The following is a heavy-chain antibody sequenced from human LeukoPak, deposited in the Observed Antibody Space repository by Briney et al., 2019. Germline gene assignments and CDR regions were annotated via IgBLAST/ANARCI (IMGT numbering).Heavy chain of an antibody. D-gene: IGHD4-23*01. CDR3: ARRDYSGILPYAFDV. J-gene: IGHJ3*01. Sequence: PPETLSLTCIVSGGSIRGYHWGSIRQPPGNELKSIGYISYSGITNYNPSLKSRVSMSLDTSKNQFSLRLTSVTAADTAVYFCARRDYSGILPYAFDVWGPGTLVAVSS. CDR2: ISYSGIT. V-gene: IGHV4-59*08. CDR1: GGSIRGYH.